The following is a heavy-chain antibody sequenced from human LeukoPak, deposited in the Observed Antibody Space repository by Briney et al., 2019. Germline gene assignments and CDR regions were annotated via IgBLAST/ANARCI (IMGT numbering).Heavy chain of an antibody. Sequence: ASVKVSCKASGYTFTSYGISWVRQAPGQGLEWMGWISAYNGNTNYAQKLQGRVTMTTDTSTSTAYMELRSLRSDDTAVYYCARPYCSSTSCNRYYFDYWGQGTLVTVSS. V-gene: IGHV1-18*01. CDR1: GYTFTSYG. CDR2: ISAYNGNT. D-gene: IGHD2-2*01. CDR3: ARPYCSSTSCNRYYFDY. J-gene: IGHJ4*02.